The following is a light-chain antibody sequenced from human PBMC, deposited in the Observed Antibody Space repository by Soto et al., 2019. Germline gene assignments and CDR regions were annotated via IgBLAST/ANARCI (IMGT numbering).Light chain of an antibody. CDR2: GAS. V-gene: IGKV3-15*01. CDR1: QSVSGN. CDR3: QHYNSWPWT. Sequence: EIVMTQSPATLSVSPGDRVTLSCRASQSVSGNLGWYQQKPGQAPRLLIYGASSRAADIPSRFSGSGSGTEFTLTISSLQSEDFAVYFCQHYNSWPWTFGQGTKVEIK. J-gene: IGKJ1*01.